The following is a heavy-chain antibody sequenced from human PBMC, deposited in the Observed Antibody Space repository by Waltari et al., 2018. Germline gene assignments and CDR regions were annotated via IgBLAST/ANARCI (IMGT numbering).Heavy chain of an antibody. V-gene: IGHV4-38-2*01. Sequence: QVQLLESGPGLVKSSETLSLSCDVSGYAVNSGFYWGWIRQAPGEGLEWVATVYHDGTTFYSPSLKSRLSVSMDTSKNQISLTLKSVTAADTAVYYCSRQVLGYCTSAACRRLESWGQGTLVTVSS. CDR3: SRQVLGYCTSAACRRLES. J-gene: IGHJ4*02. CDR2: VYHDGTT. CDR1: GYAVNSGFY. D-gene: IGHD2-2*03.